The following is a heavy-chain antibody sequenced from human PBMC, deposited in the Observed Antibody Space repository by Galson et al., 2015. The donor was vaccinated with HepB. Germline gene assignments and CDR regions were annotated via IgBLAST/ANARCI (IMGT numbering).Heavy chain of an antibody. J-gene: IGHJ4*02. CDR1: GFTFDDYA. Sequence: CAASGFTFDDYAMHWVRQAPGKGLEWVSGISWNSGSIGYADSVKGRFTISRDNAKNSLYLQMNSLRAEDTALYYCAKDAAAADFDYWGQGTLVTVSS. D-gene: IGHD6-13*01. CDR2: ISWNSGSI. V-gene: IGHV3-9*01. CDR3: AKDAAAADFDY.